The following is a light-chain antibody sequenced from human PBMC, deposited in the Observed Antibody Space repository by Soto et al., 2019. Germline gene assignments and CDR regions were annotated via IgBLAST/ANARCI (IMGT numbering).Light chain of an antibody. CDR3: NSYAGSNVYV. J-gene: IGLJ1*01. Sequence: QSALTQPPSASGSPGQSVTISCTGTSRDVGGYNYVSWYQQHPGKAPKLMIYEVSKRPSGVPDRFSGSKSGNKASLTVSGLQAEDEADYYCNSYAGSNVYVFGTGTKVTVL. CDR1: SRDVGGYNY. V-gene: IGLV2-8*01. CDR2: EVS.